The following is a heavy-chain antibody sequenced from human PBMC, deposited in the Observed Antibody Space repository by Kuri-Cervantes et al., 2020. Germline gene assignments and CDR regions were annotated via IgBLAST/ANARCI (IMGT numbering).Heavy chain of an antibody. CDR1: GFTFSNYG. J-gene: IGHJ3*02. CDR2: IWYDGSNK. Sequence: LSLTCAASGFTFSNYGMHWVRQAPGKGLEWVAIIWYDGSNKYYADSVKGRFTISRDNSKNTLYLQMNSLRAGDTAVYYCARVDIVVVVATNILSAFDMWGQGTMVTVSS. V-gene: IGHV3-33*01. D-gene: IGHD2-15*01. CDR3: ARVDIVVVVATNILSAFDM.